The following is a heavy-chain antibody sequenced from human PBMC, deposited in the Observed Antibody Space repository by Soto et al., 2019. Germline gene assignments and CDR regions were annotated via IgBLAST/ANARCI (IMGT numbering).Heavy chain of an antibody. Sequence: SETLSLTCTVSGGSVSSGSYYWSWIRQPPGKGLEWIGYIYYSGSTNYNPSLKSRVTISVDTSKNQFSLKLSSVTAADTAVYYCARVVVTAARRAFDIWGQGTMVTVSS. CDR3: ARVVVTAARRAFDI. D-gene: IGHD2-21*02. CDR2: IYYSGST. J-gene: IGHJ3*02. V-gene: IGHV4-61*01. CDR1: GGSVSSGSYY.